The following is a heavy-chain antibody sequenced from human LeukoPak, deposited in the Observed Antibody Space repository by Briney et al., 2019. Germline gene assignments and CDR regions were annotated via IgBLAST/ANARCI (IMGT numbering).Heavy chain of an antibody. J-gene: IGHJ6*03. CDR2: IYSGGST. D-gene: IGHD3-10*01. Sequence: GGSLRLSCAASGFTVSSNYMSWVRQAPGKGLEWVSVIYSGGSTYYADSVKGRFTISRDNSKNTLYLQMNSLEGDDTAVYYCAKDSAFYYIDVWGKGTTVIISS. CDR1: GFTVSSNY. V-gene: IGHV3-53*05. CDR3: AKDSAFYYIDV.